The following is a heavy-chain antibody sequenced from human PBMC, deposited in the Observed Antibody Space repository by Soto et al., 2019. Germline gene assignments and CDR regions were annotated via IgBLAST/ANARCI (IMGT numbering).Heavy chain of an antibody. CDR2: IKQDGSEK. CDR3: AREYYCSSTSCYPTGYYYMDV. D-gene: IGHD2-2*01. CDR1: GFTFSSYW. J-gene: IGHJ6*03. V-gene: IGHV3-7*01. Sequence: PGGSLRLSCAASGFTFSSYWMSWVRQAPGKGLEWVANIKQDGSEKYYVDSVKGRFTISRDNAKNSLYLQMNSLRAEDTAVYYCAREYYCSSTSCYPTGYYYMDVWGKGTTVTVSS.